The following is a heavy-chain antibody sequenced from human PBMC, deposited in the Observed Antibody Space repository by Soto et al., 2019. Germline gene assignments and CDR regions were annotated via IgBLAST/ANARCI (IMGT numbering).Heavy chain of an antibody. D-gene: IGHD6-13*01. CDR1: GYSFTSYV. J-gene: IGHJ4*02. V-gene: IGHV1-8*01. CDR3: AREVGSRIDY. Sequence: ASVKLSCKASGYSFTSYVINWVRQATGQGLEWMGWMNPNSGNTGYAQKFQGRVTMTRNTSISTAYMELSSLRSEDTAVYHCAREVGSRIDYWGQGTLVTVSS. CDR2: MNPNSGNT.